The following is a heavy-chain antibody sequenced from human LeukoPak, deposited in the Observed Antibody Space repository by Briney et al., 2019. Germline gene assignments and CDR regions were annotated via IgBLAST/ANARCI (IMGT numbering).Heavy chain of an antibody. D-gene: IGHD5-18*01. V-gene: IGHV4-34*01. CDR2: INHSGST. Sequence: PSETLSLTCAVYGGSFSGYYWSWIRQPPGKGLEWIGEINHSGSTNYNPSLKSRVTISVDTSKNQFSLKLSSVTAADTAVYYCARDADDTAMVYFDYWGQGTLVTVPS. CDR1: GGSFSGYY. J-gene: IGHJ4*02. CDR3: ARDADDTAMVYFDY.